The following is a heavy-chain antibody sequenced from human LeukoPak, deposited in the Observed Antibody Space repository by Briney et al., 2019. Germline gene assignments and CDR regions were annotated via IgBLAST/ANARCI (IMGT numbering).Heavy chain of an antibody. Sequence: SETLSLTCTVSGGSVSSRGYYWSWIRQPPEKGLEWIGSISYSGSTNYNPSLKSRVTISVDTSKNQFSLKLSSVTAADTAVYYCATADYWGQGTLVTVSS. J-gene: IGHJ4*02. CDR1: GGSVSSRGYY. CDR2: ISYSGST. V-gene: IGHV4-61*08. CDR3: ATADY.